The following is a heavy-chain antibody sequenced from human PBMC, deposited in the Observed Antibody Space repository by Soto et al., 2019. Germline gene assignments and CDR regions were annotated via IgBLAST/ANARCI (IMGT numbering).Heavy chain of an antibody. J-gene: IGHJ4*01. Sequence: ASLKVSCKAAGYTFSNYAISWVRQAPGQGLEWMGWISPNNGKTNYAQNFQGRVTMTTDTSTSTAYMELRSLRSDDTAVYYCARVATLDSFFDYWG. V-gene: IGHV1-18*01. D-gene: IGHD3-9*01. CDR3: ARVATLDSFFDY. CDR2: ISPNNGKT. CDR1: GYTFSNYA.